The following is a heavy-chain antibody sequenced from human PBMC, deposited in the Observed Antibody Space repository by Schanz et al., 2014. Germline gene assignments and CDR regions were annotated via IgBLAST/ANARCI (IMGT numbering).Heavy chain of an antibody. V-gene: IGHV3-23*01. CDR1: GFTFNSYA. CDR2: IRASGGST. Sequence: DVQLLESGGGLVQPGGSLRLSCAASGFTFNSYAMTWVRQAPGKGLEWVSTIRASGGSTYYAGSVKGRFTSSRDNSKNILYLQMNSLRAEDTALYYCAKARRKSNCSGGRCVHYSYYGMDVWGQGTTVTVSS. CDR3: AKARRKSNCSGGRCVHYSYYGMDV. J-gene: IGHJ6*02. D-gene: IGHD2-15*01.